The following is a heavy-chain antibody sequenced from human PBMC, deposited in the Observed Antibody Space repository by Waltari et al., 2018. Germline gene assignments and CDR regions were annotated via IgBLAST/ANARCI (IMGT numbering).Heavy chain of an antibody. V-gene: IGHV4-34*01. Sequence: QVQLQQWGAGLLKPSETLSLTCAVYGGSFSGYYWSWIRQPPGQGLEWIGEINHSGSTNYNPSLKSRVTISVDTSKNQFSLKLSSVTAADTAVYYCARGAARDVPVTLPENILHYFDYWGQGTLVTVSS. CDR2: INHSGST. D-gene: IGHD2-15*01. CDR3: ARGAARDVPVTLPENILHYFDY. J-gene: IGHJ4*02. CDR1: GGSFSGYY.